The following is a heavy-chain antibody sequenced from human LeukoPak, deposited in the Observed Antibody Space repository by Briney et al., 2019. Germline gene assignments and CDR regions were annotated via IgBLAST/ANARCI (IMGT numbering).Heavy chain of an antibody. V-gene: IGHV3-74*01. CDR3: ASETYYYGSGSYYKGQF. CDR2: INGDGTIT. D-gene: IGHD3-10*01. J-gene: IGHJ4*02. Sequence: GGSLRLSCAASGFTFSRYLMHWVRQAPGKGLVGVSRINGDGTITTYADSVKGRFTVSRGNAKNTLYLQMNSLRAEDTAVYYCASETYYYGSGSYYKGQFWGQGTLVAVSS. CDR1: GFTFSRYL.